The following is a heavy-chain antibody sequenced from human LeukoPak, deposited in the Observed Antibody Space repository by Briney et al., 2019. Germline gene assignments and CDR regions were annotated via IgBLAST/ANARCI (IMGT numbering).Heavy chain of an antibody. D-gene: IGHD3-10*02. Sequence: KSGGSLRLSCAASGFTFNSYTMNWVRQAPGKGLEWVSSISSSSNYIYYADSMKGRFTISRDNAKNSLYLQMNSLRAEDTAVYYCAELGITMIGGVWGKGTTVTISS. V-gene: IGHV3-21*01. CDR1: GFTFNSYT. J-gene: IGHJ6*04. CDR3: AELGITMIGGV. CDR2: ISSSSNYI.